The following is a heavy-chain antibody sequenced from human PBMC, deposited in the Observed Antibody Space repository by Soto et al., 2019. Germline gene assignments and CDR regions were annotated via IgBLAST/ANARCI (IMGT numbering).Heavy chain of an antibody. J-gene: IGHJ4*02. CDR1: GFTFSSYG. D-gene: IGHD3-9*01. V-gene: IGHV3-33*01. CDR2: IWYDGSNK. Sequence: GGSLRLSCAASGFTFSSYGMHWVRQAPGKGLEWVAVIWYDGSNKYYADSVKGRFTISRDNSKNTLYLQMNSLRAEDTAVYYCARGSVGSDYDILTGYYQPFDYWGEGTIVPVYS. CDR3: ARGSVGSDYDILTGYYQPFDY.